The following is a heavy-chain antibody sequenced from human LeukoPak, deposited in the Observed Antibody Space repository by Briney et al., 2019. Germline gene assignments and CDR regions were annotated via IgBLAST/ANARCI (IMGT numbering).Heavy chain of an antibody. CDR1: GGSISSDY. CDR3: ATPGY. V-gene: IGHV4-59*08. D-gene: IGHD3-10*01. Sequence: SETLSLTCTVSGGSISSDYWQWIRQPPGKGLEWVGYIYNSGNNHYNSSLKSRVTISIDTSKNQFSLKLASVTAADTAVYYCATPGYWGQGTLVAVSS. CDR2: IYNSGNN. J-gene: IGHJ4*02.